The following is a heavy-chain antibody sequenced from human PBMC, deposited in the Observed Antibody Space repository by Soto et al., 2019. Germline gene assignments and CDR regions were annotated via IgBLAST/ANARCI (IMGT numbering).Heavy chain of an antibody. CDR3: SRENWFQDF. CDR1: GFTFTAYY. D-gene: IGHD3-10*01. CDR2: IKKDGSEQ. Sequence: EVQLVESGGGLVQSGGSLRLSCAASGFTFTAYYMTWVRQAPGKGLEWVASIKKDGSEQYYVDSVKGRFTISRDNAKNSLYLQMNSLRAGDTALYYCSRENWFQDFWGQGTLVTVSS. J-gene: IGHJ4*02. V-gene: IGHV3-7*03.